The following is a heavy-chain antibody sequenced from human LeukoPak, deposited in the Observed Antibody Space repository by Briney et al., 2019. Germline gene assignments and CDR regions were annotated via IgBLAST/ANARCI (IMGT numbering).Heavy chain of an antibody. Sequence: GGSLRLSCVASGFIVSSDNMSWVRQAPGKGLEWVSVIYSGGSGTNYADPVRGRFTISRDNSMNTVYLQMNSLRVEDTAVYYCGKRSGGYYDFWGQGTLVTVSS. J-gene: IGHJ4*02. CDR2: IYSGGSGT. CDR1: GFIVSSDN. D-gene: IGHD3-3*01. V-gene: IGHV3-66*02. CDR3: GKRSGGYYDF.